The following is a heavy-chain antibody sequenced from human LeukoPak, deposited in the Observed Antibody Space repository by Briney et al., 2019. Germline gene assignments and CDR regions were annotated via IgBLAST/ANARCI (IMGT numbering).Heavy chain of an antibody. CDR2: ISSSSSYI. D-gene: IGHD6-19*01. V-gene: IGHV3-21*01. CDR1: GFTFSSYS. Sequence: GGSLRLSCAASGFTFSSYSMDWVRQAPGKGLEWVSSISSSSSYIYYADSLKGRFTISRDNAKNSLYLQMNSLRAEDTAVYYRARYSSGWYDAFDIWGQGTMVTVSS. CDR3: ARYSSGWYDAFDI. J-gene: IGHJ3*02.